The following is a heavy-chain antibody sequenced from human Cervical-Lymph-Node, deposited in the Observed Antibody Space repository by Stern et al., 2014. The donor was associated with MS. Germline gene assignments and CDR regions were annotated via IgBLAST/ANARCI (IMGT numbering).Heavy chain of an antibody. CDR3: AKGEGYCTSTSCSDRFVL. CDR1: GFPLFNFR. J-gene: IGHJ4*02. Sequence: EMQLVESGGGLVKPGGSLRLSCAASGFPLFNFRVNWVRQVPGKGLEWVSAISFDTNYVYYTDSVKCRFTISRGNAENSVFLQMNGLRAEDTALYYCAKGEGYCTSTSCSDRFVLWGQGTLVTVSS. V-gene: IGHV3-21*01. CDR2: ISFDTNYV. D-gene: IGHD2-2*01.